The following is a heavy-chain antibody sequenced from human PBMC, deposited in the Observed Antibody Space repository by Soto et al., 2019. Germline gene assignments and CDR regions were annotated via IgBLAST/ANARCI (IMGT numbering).Heavy chain of an antibody. Sequence: PXGSLKLSCAASGFSFSEYSMTWVRQAPGKGLQWVSAISGDTATTHYADSVKGRFTISRDNSRDTLYLQMNSLRVEDTAIYYCAKPLQQWLLQGSGVDVSGQGTTVTVSS. V-gene: IGHV3-23*01. J-gene: IGHJ6*02. CDR2: ISGDTATT. D-gene: IGHD6-19*01. CDR1: GFSFSEYS. CDR3: AKPLQQWLLQGSGVDV.